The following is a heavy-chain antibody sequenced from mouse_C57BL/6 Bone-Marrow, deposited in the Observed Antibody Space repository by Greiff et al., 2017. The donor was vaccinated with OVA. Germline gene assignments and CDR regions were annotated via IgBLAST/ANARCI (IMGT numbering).Heavy chain of an antibody. Sequence: VKVVESGPGLVKPSQSLFLTCSITGFPITSGYYWIWIRQSPGKPLEWMGYITHSGETSYNPSLQSPISITKATSKNQVFLQLNSVITEDTSMYYCAGVLIPYFYMDYWGQGASVTVSS. CDR1: GFPITSGYY. V-gene: IGHV12-3*01. CDR2: ITHSGET. J-gene: IGHJ4*01. CDR3: AGVLIPYFYMDY.